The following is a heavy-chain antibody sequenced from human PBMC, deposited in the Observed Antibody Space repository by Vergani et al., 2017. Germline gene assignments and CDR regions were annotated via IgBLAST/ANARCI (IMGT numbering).Heavy chain of an antibody. Sequence: EVQLVESGGGLVQPGRSLRLSCAASGFTFDDYAMHWARQAPGKGLEWVSGISWNSGSIGYADSVKGRFTISRDNAKNSLYLQMNSLRAEDTALYYCAKDIAGRGGSGWYVFDYWGQGTLVTVSS. CDR3: AKDIAGRGGSGWYVFDY. J-gene: IGHJ4*02. CDR1: GFTFDDYA. D-gene: IGHD6-19*01. CDR2: ISWNSGSI. V-gene: IGHV3-9*01.